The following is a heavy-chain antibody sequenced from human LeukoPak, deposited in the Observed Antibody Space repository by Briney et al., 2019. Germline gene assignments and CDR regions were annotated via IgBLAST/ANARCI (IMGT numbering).Heavy chain of an antibody. Sequence: GGSLRLSCGASGFTFNNYAMDWVRQAPGKGLEWVSLISRSGATTYYADSVKGRFTISRDNSRNTLYLQMTSLRAEDTAVYYCARDPGDRWFFDLWGRGTLVTVSS. CDR1: GFTFNNYA. D-gene: IGHD7-27*01. V-gene: IGHV3-23*01. CDR3: ARDPGDRWFFDL. CDR2: ISRSGATT. J-gene: IGHJ2*01.